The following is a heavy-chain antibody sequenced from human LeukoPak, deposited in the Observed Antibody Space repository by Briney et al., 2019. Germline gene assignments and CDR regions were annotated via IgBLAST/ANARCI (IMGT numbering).Heavy chain of an antibody. V-gene: IGHV3-74*01. CDR1: GFTFSSYW. CDR3: ARGLTMVRGVPDY. D-gene: IGHD3-10*01. Sequence: GGSLRLSCAASGFTFSSYWMHWVRQAPGKGLVWVSRINSDGSSTSYADSVKGRFTISRDNPKNPLYLQMNSLRAEDTAVYYCARGLTMVRGVPDYWGQETLVTVSS. J-gene: IGHJ4*02. CDR2: INSDGSST.